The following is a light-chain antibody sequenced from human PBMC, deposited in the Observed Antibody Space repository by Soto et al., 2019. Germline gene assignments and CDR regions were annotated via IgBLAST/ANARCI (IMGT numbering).Light chain of an antibody. CDR2: EVT. V-gene: IGLV2-14*01. CDR1: TSDVGGFDY. J-gene: IGLJ2*01. Sequence: SALTQPASVSGSPGQSITISCTGSTSDVGGFDYVAWYQQHPGKAPKVMIYEVTNRPSGVSPRFSGSKSGNTASLTISGLQAEDDADYYCSSYTSTSTVVFGGGTKLTVL. CDR3: SSYTSTSTVV.